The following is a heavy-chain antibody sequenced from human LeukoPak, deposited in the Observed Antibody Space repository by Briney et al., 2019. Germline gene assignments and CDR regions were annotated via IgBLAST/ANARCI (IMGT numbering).Heavy chain of an antibody. V-gene: IGHV3-23*01. J-gene: IGHJ4*02. CDR1: GFTFSTFA. CDR3: ATYRQVLLPFES. CDR2: IFPSGGEI. Sequence: GGSLRLSCAASGFTFSTFAMLWVRQPPGKGLEWVSSIFPSGGEIHYADSVRGRFTISRDNSKSILSLQMNSLRAEDTAIYYCATYRQVLLPFESWGQGTLVSVSS. D-gene: IGHD5-18*01.